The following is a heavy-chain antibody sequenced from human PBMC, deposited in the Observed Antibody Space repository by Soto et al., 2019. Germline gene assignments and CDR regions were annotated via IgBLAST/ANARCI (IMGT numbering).Heavy chain of an antibody. V-gene: IGHV1-18*01. D-gene: IGHD2-2*01. J-gene: IGHJ5*02. CDR3: ARHCSSTSCYSRGFDP. Sequence: SVKVSCKASGYTFTSYGISWVRQAPGQGLEWMGWISAYNGNTNYAQKLQGRVTMTTDTSTSTAYMELRSLRSDDTAVYYCARHCSSTSCYSRGFDPWGQGTLVTVSS. CDR2: ISAYNGNT. CDR1: GYTFTSYG.